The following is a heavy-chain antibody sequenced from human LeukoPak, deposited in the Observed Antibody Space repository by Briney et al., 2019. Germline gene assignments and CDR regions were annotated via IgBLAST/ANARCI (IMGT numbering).Heavy chain of an antibody. V-gene: IGHV3-21*01. CDR2: ISSSSIYI. J-gene: IGHJ4*02. D-gene: IGHD4-17*01. Sequence: GGSLRLSCAASGFTFSTYSMNWVRQASGKGLEWVSSISSSSIYIYYADSVKDRFTISRDNAKNSLYLQMNNLRAEDTAVYYCARSGDSGDYAVAYWGQGTLVTVSS. CDR3: ARSGDSGDYAVAY. CDR1: GFTFSTYS.